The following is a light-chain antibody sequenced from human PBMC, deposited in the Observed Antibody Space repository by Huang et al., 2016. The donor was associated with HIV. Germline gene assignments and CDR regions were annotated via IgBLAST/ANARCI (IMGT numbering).Light chain of an antibody. J-gene: IGKJ2*01. CDR2: DAA. CDR1: QSVGTY. CDR3: QQRGSWPRT. V-gene: IGKV3-11*01. Sequence: EVVLTQSPATLSLSLGQRATLSCRASQSVGTYLAWYQQKPGQPPRLLLYDAADRATGIPARFSGSGSGTDFTLTISTIEPEDFALYYCQQRGSWPRTFGQGTKLEIK.